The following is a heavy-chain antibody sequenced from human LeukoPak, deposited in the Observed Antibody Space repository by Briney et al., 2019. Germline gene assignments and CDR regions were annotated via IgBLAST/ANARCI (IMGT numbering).Heavy chain of an antibody. CDR3: AKTLMGTTGTGAFDY. Sequence: PGGSLRLSCAASGFTFSSYAMSWVRQAPGKGLEWVSAISGSGGSTYYADSVKGRFTISRDNSKNTLYLQMNSLRAEDTAVYYCAKTLMGTTGTGAFDYWGQGTLVTVSS. V-gene: IGHV3-23*01. D-gene: IGHD1-1*01. J-gene: IGHJ4*02. CDR1: GFTFSSYA. CDR2: ISGSGGST.